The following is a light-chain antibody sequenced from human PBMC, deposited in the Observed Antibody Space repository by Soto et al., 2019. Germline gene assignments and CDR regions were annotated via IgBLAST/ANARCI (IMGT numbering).Light chain of an antibody. CDR2: DAS. Sequence: EILLTQSPATLSLSPGERATLSCRASQSVSNSLAWYQQKPGQAPRLLIYDASTRATGIPGRFSGSGSGTDFTLTISSLEPEDFAVYYCQQRSNWPPWTFGQGTKVEIK. CDR1: QSVSNS. V-gene: IGKV3-11*01. CDR3: QQRSNWPPWT. J-gene: IGKJ1*01.